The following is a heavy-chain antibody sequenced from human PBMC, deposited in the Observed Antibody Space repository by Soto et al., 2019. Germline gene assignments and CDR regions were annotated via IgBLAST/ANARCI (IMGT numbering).Heavy chain of an antibody. V-gene: IGHV1-8*01. D-gene: IGHD2-15*01. CDR1: GYPFTSFD. CDR3: VRGPGGVATPGDDY. Sequence: QVQLVQSGAEVKKPGASVKVSCEASGYPFTSFDINWVRQAAGQGLEWMGWVNPDSGDTAFAQRFQASNTMTRTTSTNTVYMALSGLTSDDTAVYYCVRGPGGVATPGDDYWCQGTLVTVSS. J-gene: IGHJ4*02. CDR2: VNPDSGDT.